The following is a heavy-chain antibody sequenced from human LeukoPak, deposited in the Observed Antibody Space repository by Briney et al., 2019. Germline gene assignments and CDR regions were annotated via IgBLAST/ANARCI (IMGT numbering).Heavy chain of an antibody. V-gene: IGHV3-21*01. CDR1: GFTFSSYS. CDR3: ARDLATIRNFDY. CDR2: ISSSSYI. D-gene: IGHD5-24*01. J-gene: IGHJ4*02. Sequence: GVSLRRYCAASGFTFSSYSMTWVRQAPGKGLEWVSSISSSSYIYYADSVKGRVTISRDNAKNSLYLQMNSLRAEDTAVYYCARDLATIRNFDYWGQGTLVTVSS.